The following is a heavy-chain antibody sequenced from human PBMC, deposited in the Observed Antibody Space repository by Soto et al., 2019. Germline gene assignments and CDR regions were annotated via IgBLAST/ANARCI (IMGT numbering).Heavy chain of an antibody. CDR2: IYHSGST. J-gene: IGHJ6*02. Sequence: SETLSLTCAVSGGSISSGGYSWSWIRQPPGKGLEWIGYIYHSGSTYYNPSLKSRVTISVDRSKNQFSLKLSSVTAADTAVYYCARGGAAPPPGGMDVSGQGTTVTVSS. D-gene: IGHD6-6*01. CDR3: ARGGAAPPPGGMDV. CDR1: GGSISSGGYS. V-gene: IGHV4-30-2*01.